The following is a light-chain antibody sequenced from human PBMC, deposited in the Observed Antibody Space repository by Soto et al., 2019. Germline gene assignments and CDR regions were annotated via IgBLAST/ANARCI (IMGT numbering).Light chain of an antibody. V-gene: IGKV1-39*01. CDR1: QSISSY. J-gene: IGKJ5*01. CDR3: QQSYSTPIT. Sequence: DIQMTQSPSSLSASVVDTVTITCRASQSISSYLNWYQQKPGKAPKLLIYAASSLQSGVPSRFSGSGSGTDFTLTVSSLKTEDFATYDCQQSYSTPITFGQGTRLEIK. CDR2: AAS.